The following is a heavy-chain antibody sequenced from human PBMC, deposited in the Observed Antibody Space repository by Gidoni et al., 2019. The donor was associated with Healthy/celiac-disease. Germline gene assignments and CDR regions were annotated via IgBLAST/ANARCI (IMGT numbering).Heavy chain of an antibody. V-gene: IGHV3-23*01. CDR3: AKGYSGSYYDY. D-gene: IGHD1-26*01. Sequence: GRFTISRDNSKNTLYLQMNSLRAEDTAVYYCAKGYSGSYYDYWGQGTLVTVSS. J-gene: IGHJ4*02.